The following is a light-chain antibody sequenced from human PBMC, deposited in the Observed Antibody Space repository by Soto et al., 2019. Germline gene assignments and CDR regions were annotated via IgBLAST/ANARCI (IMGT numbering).Light chain of an antibody. J-gene: IGKJ5*01. CDR1: QSVSSNY. Sequence: EIVLTQSPGTLSLSPGERATLSCRASQSVSSNYLAWYQQKPCQAPRLLIYGASSRATGIPDRFSGSGSGTDFTLTISRLEPEDFAVYYCQQFGTSPPSTFGQGTRLEIK. V-gene: IGKV3-20*01. CDR3: QQFGTSPPST. CDR2: GAS.